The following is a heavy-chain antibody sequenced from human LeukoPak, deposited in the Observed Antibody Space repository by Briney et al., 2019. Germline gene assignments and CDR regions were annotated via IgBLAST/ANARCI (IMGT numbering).Heavy chain of an antibody. CDR2: ISYDGSNK. V-gene: IGHV3-30*18. D-gene: IGHD3-10*01. CDR1: GFTFSSYG. J-gene: IGHJ6*02. CDR3: AKDRYHYYGSGSSPPYGMDV. Sequence: PGRSLRLSCAASGFTFSSYGMHWVRQAPGKGLEWVAVISYDGSNKYYADSVKGRFTISRDNSKNTLYLQMNSLRAEDTAVYYCAKDRYHYYGSGSSPPYGMDVWGQGTTVTVSS.